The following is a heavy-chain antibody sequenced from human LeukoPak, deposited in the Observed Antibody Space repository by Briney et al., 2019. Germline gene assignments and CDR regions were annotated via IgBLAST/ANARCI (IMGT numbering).Heavy chain of an antibody. J-gene: IGHJ6*02. Sequence: PGGSLRLSCAASGFTFSSYAMRWVRQAPGKGLEWVAVISYDGSNKYYADSVKGRFTISRDNSKNTLYLQMNSLRAEDTAVYYCARDSDGSGSYSYYYGMDVWGQGTTVTVSS. CDR2: ISYDGSNK. CDR1: GFTFSSYA. V-gene: IGHV3-30-3*01. CDR3: ARDSDGSGSYSYYYGMDV. D-gene: IGHD3-10*01.